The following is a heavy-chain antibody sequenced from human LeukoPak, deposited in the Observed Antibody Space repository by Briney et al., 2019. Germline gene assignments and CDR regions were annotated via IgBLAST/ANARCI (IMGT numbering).Heavy chain of an antibody. CDR2: IIPIFGTA. V-gene: IGHV1-69*13. J-gene: IGHJ6*03. D-gene: IGHD2-2*01. Sequence: ASVKVSCKASGGTFSSYAISWVRQAPGQGLEWMGGIIPIFGTANYAQKFQGRVTITADESTSTAYMELSSLRSEDTAVYYCARDRLYCSSTSCPLEDYYYYMDVWGKGTTVTISS. CDR3: ARDRLYCSSTSCPLEDYYYYMDV. CDR1: GGTFSSYA.